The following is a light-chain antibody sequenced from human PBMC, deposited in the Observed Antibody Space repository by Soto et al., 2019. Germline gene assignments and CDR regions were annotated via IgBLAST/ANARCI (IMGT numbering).Light chain of an antibody. CDR3: SSYTSSSFYV. CDR1: SSDVGGYNY. V-gene: IGLV2-14*01. Sequence: QSVLTQPASVSGSPGQSITISCTGTSSDVGGYNYVSWYQQHPGKAPKLMIYDVSNRPSGVSNRFSGSKSVNTASLTISGLQAEDEADYYCSSYTSSSFYVFGTGTKVTVL. J-gene: IGLJ1*01. CDR2: DVS.